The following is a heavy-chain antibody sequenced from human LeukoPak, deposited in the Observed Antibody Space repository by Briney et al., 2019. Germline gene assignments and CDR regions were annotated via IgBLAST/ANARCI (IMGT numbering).Heavy chain of an antibody. CDR3: ARHSSGSLYYFDY. V-gene: IGHV4-31*03. D-gene: IGHD3-22*01. CDR2: IYYSGST. J-gene: IGHJ4*02. Sequence: SQTLSLTCTVSGGSISSGGYYWSWIRQHPGKGLEWIGYIYYSGSTYYNPSLKSRVTISVDTSKNQFSLKLSSVTAADTAVYYCARHSSGSLYYFDYWGQGTLVTVSS. CDR1: GGSISSGGYY.